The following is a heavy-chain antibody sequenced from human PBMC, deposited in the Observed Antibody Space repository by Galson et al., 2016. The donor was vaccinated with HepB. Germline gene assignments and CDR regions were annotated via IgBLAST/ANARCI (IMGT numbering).Heavy chain of an antibody. D-gene: IGHD2-21*02. Sequence: SLRLSCAASGFTFRSYSFNWVRQAPGKGLEWVSSISSTAWSLYYAASVKGRVTISRDNAKNSLYLQMSSLRVEDTALYYGTRDERYRAQGVTDFWGLGTLVTVSS. CDR1: GFTFRSYS. V-gene: IGHV3-21*01. CDR3: TRDERYRAQGVTDF. J-gene: IGHJ4*02. CDR2: ISSTAWSL.